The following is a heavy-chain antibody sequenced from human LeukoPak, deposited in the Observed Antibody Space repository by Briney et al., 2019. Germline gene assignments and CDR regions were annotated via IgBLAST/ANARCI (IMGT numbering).Heavy chain of an antibody. CDR3: ARSRGDTYYDFWSGYSNWFDP. CDR1: GDSISYSDYF. D-gene: IGHD3-3*01. J-gene: IGHJ5*02. Sequence: SQTLSLTCTVSGDSISYSDYFWSWIRQPPGKGLESIGYIYYSGSTNYNPSLKSRVTISGDTSKNQFSLKLSSVTAADTAVYYCARSRGDTYYDFWSGYSNWFDPWGQGTLVTVSS. CDR2: IYYSGST. V-gene: IGHV4-30-4*01.